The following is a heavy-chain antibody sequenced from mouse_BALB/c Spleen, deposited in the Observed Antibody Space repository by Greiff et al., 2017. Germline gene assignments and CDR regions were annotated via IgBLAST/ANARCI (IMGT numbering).Heavy chain of an antibody. Sequence: QVQLKQSGAELMKPGASVKISCKATGYTFSSYWIEWVKQRPGHGLEWIGEILPGSGSTNYNEKFKGKATFTADTSSNTAYMQLSSLTSEDSAVYYCARKTLMYYDYSTFDYWGQGTTLTVSS. CDR1: GYTFSSYW. CDR3: ARKTLMYYDYSTFDY. CDR2: ILPGSGST. V-gene: IGHV1-9*01. D-gene: IGHD2-4*01. J-gene: IGHJ2*01.